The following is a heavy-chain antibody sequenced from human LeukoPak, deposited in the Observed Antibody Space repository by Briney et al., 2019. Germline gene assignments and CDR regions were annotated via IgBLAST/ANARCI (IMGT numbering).Heavy chain of an antibody. CDR2: IKQDGSEK. CDR1: GFIVSHNY. V-gene: IGHV3-7*01. CDR3: ARDPRSYFDY. Sequence: GGSLRLPCAASGFIVSHNYMSWVRQPPGKGLEWVANIKQDGSEKYYVDSVKGRFTISRDNAKNSLYLQVNSLRAEDTAVYYCARDPRSYFDYWGQGTLVTVSS. J-gene: IGHJ4*02.